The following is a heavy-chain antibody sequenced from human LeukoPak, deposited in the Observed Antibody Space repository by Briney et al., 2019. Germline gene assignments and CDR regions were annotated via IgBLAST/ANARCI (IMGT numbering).Heavy chain of an antibody. CDR2: ISSSSSYI. J-gene: IGHJ4*02. D-gene: IGHD2-8*01. Sequence: GGSLRLSCAASGFTFSSYSMNWARQAPGKGLEWVSSISSSSSYIYYADSVKGRFTISRDNAKNSLYLQMNSLRAEDTAVYYCARVEGVYDGYWGQGTLVTVSS. V-gene: IGHV3-21*01. CDR1: GFTFSSYS. CDR3: ARVEGVYDGY.